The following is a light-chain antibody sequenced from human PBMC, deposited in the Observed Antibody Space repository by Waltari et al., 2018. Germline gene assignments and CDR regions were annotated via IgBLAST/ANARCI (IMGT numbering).Light chain of an antibody. CDR3: HSRDTFSTRV. J-gene: IGLJ2*01. Sequence: SSELTQDPAVSVALGQTVTITCQGDSLRRFYASWYQQRPGQAPILIFYGQDNRPSGIPDRFSGSTSGDTASLTITGAQAEDEADYYWHSRDTFSTRVFGGGTRLTV. CDR2: GQD. V-gene: IGLV3-19*01. CDR1: SLRRFY.